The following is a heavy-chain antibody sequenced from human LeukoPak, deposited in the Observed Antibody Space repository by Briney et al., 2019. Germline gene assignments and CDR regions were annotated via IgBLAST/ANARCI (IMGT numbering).Heavy chain of an antibody. D-gene: IGHD4-17*01. Sequence: GGSLRLSCAASGFSFSNYDMHWVRQAPGKGLEGVAVIWYDGSNKYYADSVKGRFTISRDNSKNTLYLQMNSLRVEDTAVYYCARGDTTVTTKQNFDYWGQGTLVTVSS. CDR1: GFSFSNYD. J-gene: IGHJ4*02. CDR2: IWYDGSNK. CDR3: ARGDTTVTTKQNFDY. V-gene: IGHV3-33*01.